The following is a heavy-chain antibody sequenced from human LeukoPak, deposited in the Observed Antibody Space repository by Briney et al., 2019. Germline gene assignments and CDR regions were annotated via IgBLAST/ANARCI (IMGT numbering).Heavy chain of an antibody. J-gene: IGHJ6*02. CDR2: INPNSGGT. D-gene: IGHD2/OR15-2a*01. CDR3: ARDPLDRNSHYYYYGMDV. CDR1: GYTFTGYY. V-gene: IGHV1-2*06. Sequence: ASVKVSCKASGYTFTGYYMHWVRQAPGQGLEWVGRINPNSGGTNYAQKFQGRVTMTRDTSSSTAYMELSRLRSDDTAVYYCARDPLDRNSHYYYYGMDVWGQGTTVTVPS.